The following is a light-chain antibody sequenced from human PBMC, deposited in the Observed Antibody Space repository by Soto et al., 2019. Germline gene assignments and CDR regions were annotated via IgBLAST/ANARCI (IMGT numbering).Light chain of an antibody. CDR1: QSITSC. J-gene: IGKJ1*01. V-gene: IGKV1-5*01. Sequence: DIQMTQSPSILSASVGDSVTITCRASQSITSCLAWYQQKPGKAPKLLISDVSNLESGVPSRFSGSGYGTEFTLTISSLQPDDFATYYCQQYNSFPGTFGLGTKVDIK. CDR2: DVS. CDR3: QQYNSFPGT.